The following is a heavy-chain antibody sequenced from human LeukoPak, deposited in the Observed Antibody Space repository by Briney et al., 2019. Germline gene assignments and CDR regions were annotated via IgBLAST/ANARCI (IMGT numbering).Heavy chain of an antibody. Sequence: SETLSLTCTVSGGSISNYYWSWIRQPPGKGLEWIGYIYYSGSTNYNPSLKSRVTISVDTSKNQFSLKLSSVTAADTAVYYCARATPDSSGYYPTLYYYYYYMDVWGKGTTVTIS. CDR1: GGSISNYY. CDR2: IYYSGST. V-gene: IGHV4-59*12. D-gene: IGHD3-22*01. J-gene: IGHJ6*03. CDR3: ARATPDSSGYYPTLYYYYYYMDV.